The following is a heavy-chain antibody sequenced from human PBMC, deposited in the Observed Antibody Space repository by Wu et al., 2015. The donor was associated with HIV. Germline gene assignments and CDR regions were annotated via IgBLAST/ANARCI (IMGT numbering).Heavy chain of an antibody. Sequence: QVQLVQSGAEVKKPGASVKVSCKASGYTFTGYYIHWVRQAPGQGLEWMGYIIPNSGRTIYAQNFQGRLSITTNTSISTAYMDLSRLKSDDTAMYYCASANYDIPWGQGTMVTVSS. CDR3: ASANYDIP. CDR1: GYTFTGYY. J-gene: IGHJ3*01. V-gene: IGHV1-2*02. CDR2: IIPNSGRT. D-gene: IGHD3-9*01.